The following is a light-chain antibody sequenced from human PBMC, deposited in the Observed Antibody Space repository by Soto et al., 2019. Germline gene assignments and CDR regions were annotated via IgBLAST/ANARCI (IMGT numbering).Light chain of an antibody. Sequence: QSALTQPASVSGSPGQSITISCTGTSSDVGSYNRVSWYQQYPGKAPTLMIYEVNKRPSGVSNRFSGSKSGNTASLTISGRQVEGEDDYCCCSSVGNPICVFGGGTKLTVL. CDR1: SSDVGSYNR. CDR3: CSSVGNPICV. CDR2: EVN. V-gene: IGLV2-23*02. J-gene: IGLJ3*02.